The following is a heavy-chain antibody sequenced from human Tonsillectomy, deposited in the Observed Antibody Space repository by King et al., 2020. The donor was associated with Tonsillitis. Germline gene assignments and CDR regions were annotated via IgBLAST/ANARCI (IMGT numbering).Heavy chain of an antibody. D-gene: IGHD2-21*02. J-gene: IGHJ2*01. CDR2: INPSGTTT. CDR3: ARDQGDPVVVTATGYFDL. CDR1: GYTFTNYY. V-gene: IGHV1-46*03. Sequence: VQLVESGAEVKKPGASVKVSCTASGYTFTNYYVHWVRQAPGQGLEWMGIINPSGTTTSYAQRFKGRVTMTRDTSTNTDYMHLNNLRSEDTAVYYCARDQGDPVVVTATGYFDLWGRGTLVIVSS.